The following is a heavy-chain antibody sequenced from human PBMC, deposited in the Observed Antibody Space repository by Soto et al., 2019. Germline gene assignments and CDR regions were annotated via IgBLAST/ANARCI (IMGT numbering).Heavy chain of an antibody. CDR1: GFTFSSYA. V-gene: IGHV3-23*01. J-gene: IGHJ4*02. CDR3: AKASTDGYSNFDY. Sequence: GGSLRLSCAASGFTFSSYAMSWVRQAPGKGLEWVSAISGSGGSTYYADSVKGRFTISRDNSKNTLDLQMNSLRAEDTAVYYCAKASTDGYSNFDYWGQGTLVTVSS. D-gene: IGHD4-4*01. CDR2: ISGSGGST.